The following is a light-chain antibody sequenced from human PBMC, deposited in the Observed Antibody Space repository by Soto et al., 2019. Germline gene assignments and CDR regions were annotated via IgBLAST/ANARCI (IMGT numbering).Light chain of an antibody. CDR1: QSVSSSF. CDR2: GAS. Sequence: DIVLTQSPGPLSLSPGERATLSCRASQSVSSSFLAWYQQKPDQAPRLHIYGASSRATGIPDRFRGSGSGTDFTLTITRLEPEDVAVYYCQQYGSSPWTFGQGTKVEIK. CDR3: QQYGSSPWT. J-gene: IGKJ1*01. V-gene: IGKV3-20*01.